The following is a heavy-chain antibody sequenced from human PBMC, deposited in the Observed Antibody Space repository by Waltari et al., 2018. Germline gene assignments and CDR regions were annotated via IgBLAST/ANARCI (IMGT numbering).Heavy chain of an antibody. D-gene: IGHD4-17*01. J-gene: IGHJ6*03. Sequence: QVQPVQSGAEVKKPGASVQVSCKASGYNVTSYEINWVRQASGQGLEWMGWINPNSGNTGYAQTFQGRVTITRNTSISTAYMELSSLRSEDTAVYYCARTTVTTTGAGYYYYMDVWGKGTTVTVSS. CDR2: INPNSGNT. CDR1: GYNVTSYE. CDR3: ARTTVTTTGAGYYYYMDV. V-gene: IGHV1-8*03.